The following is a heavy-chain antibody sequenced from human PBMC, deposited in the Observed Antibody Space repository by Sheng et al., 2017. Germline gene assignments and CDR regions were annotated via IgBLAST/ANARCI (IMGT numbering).Heavy chain of an antibody. J-gene: IGHJ6*02. CDR1: GFTFSSYG. Sequence: QVQLVESGGGVVQPGRSLRLSCAASGFTFSSYGMHWVRQAPGKGLEWVAVIWYDGSNKYYADSVKGRFTISRDNSKNTLYLQMNSLRAEDTAVYYCARMTSGWYPNKSYYGMDVWGQGTTVTVSS. V-gene: IGHV3-33*01. CDR2: IWYDGSNK. D-gene: IGHD6-19*01. CDR3: ARMTSGWYPNKSYYGMDV.